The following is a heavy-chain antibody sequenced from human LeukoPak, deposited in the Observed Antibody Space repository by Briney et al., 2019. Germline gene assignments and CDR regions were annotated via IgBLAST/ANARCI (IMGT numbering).Heavy chain of an antibody. CDR3: AKAVVAAGDSLYFDY. D-gene: IGHD2-15*01. Sequence: GSLRLSCAASGFTFSSYAMTWVRQAPEKGLEWVSAISGSGGSTYYADSVKGRFTISRDNSKNTLYVQMNSLRAEDTAVYYCAKAVVAAGDSLYFDYWGQGTLVTVSS. CDR2: ISGSGGST. CDR1: GFTFSSYA. V-gene: IGHV3-23*01. J-gene: IGHJ4*02.